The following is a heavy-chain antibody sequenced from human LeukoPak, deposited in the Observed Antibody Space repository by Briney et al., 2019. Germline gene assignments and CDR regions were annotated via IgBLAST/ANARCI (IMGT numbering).Heavy chain of an antibody. J-gene: IGHJ4*02. V-gene: IGHV3-30*04. Sequence: GALRLSCATSGFTFSSYAMHWVRRAPGKGLEWVAVISYDGSNKYYADSVKGRFTISRDNSKNTLYLQMNSLRAEDTAVYYCARELAAGISVYFDYWGQGTLVTVSS. CDR2: ISYDGSNK. D-gene: IGHD6-13*01. CDR1: GFTFSSYA. CDR3: ARELAAGISVYFDY.